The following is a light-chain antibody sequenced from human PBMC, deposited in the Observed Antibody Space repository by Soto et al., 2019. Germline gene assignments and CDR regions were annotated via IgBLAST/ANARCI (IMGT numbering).Light chain of an antibody. CDR2: GAS. V-gene: IGKV3-20*01. J-gene: IGKJ5*01. CDR3: QQYGGSPIT. CDR1: QSVTTR. Sequence: EIVLTQSPGTLSLSPGARVTLSCRASQSVTTRLAWYQHKPGQAPRLLMSGASSRACGVPVRCSGSGSGTDFTLTISRLEPEDFALYYCQQYGGSPITFGLGTRLEIK.